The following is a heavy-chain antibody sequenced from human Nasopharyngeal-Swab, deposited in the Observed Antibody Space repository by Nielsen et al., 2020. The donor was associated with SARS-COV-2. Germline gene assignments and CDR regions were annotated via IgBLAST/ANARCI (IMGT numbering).Heavy chain of an antibody. CDR1: GFTFSNYE. CDR3: ARASRGWS. J-gene: IGHJ5*02. V-gene: IGHV3-48*03. Sequence: GGSLRLSCVASGFTFSNYEMNWVRQAPGKGLGWVSFISSSGTTIQYADSVKDRFTISRDDAKNSLFLQMNSLRVEDAAVYYCARASRGWSWGQGTLVTVSS. CDR2: ISSSGTTI. D-gene: IGHD6-19*01.